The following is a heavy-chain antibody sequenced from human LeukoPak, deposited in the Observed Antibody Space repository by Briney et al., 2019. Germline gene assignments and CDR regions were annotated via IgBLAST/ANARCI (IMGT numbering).Heavy chain of an antibody. CDR3: ARMVGSSWSEGWFDP. CDR1: GFTFDDYG. D-gene: IGHD6-13*01. Sequence: GGSLRLSCAASGFTFDDYGMSWVRQAPGKGLEWVSGINWNGGSTGYADSVKGRFTISRDNAKNSLYLQMNSLRAEDTALYHCARMVGSSWSEGWFDPWGQGTLVTVSS. J-gene: IGHJ5*02. CDR2: INWNGGST. V-gene: IGHV3-20*01.